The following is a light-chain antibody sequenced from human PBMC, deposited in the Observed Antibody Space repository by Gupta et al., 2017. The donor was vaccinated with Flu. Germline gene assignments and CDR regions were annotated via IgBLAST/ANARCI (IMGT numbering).Light chain of an antibody. V-gene: IGKV1-33*01. CDR2: DAS. Sequence: DIQMTQSPSSLSASVGDRVTITCQATQDIKNYLNWYQQKPGKAPKLLIYDASNLETGVPSRFSGSGSGTDFTFTISSLQPEDIATYYCQQYDKLPRAFGGGTGVEIK. CDR1: QDIKNY. CDR3: QQYDKLPRA. J-gene: IGKJ4*01.